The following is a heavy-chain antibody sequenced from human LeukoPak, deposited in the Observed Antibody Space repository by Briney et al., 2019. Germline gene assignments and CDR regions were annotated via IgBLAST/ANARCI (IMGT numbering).Heavy chain of an antibody. V-gene: IGHV1-2*02. Sequence: ASVKVSCKASGYTFITYYIHWVRQAPGQGLEWMGWINPKSGDTNYAQKFRGRVTMTRDTSINTAYMELTRLRSDDTAVYYCERDRAYVGTMVDAFDIWGQGTMVTVSP. J-gene: IGHJ3*02. D-gene: IGHD5-12*01. CDR2: INPKSGDT. CDR1: GYTFITYY. CDR3: ERDRAYVGTMVDAFDI.